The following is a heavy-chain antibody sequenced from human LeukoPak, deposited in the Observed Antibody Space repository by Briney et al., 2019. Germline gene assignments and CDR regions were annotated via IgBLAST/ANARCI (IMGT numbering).Heavy chain of an antibody. CDR2: IYPGDSDT. J-gene: IGHJ3*01. CDR1: GYSSSSYW. V-gene: IGHV5-51*01. Sequence: GESPQICCMASGYSSSSYWFGWVRQMPGKGLEWMGIIYPGDSDTRYSPSFQVQVTISADKSISTAYLQWRSLRASDNAMYFCAGHSFDTVDAIKVWGQRTIVTVSA. D-gene: IGHD2-2*02. CDR3: AGHSFDTVDAIKV.